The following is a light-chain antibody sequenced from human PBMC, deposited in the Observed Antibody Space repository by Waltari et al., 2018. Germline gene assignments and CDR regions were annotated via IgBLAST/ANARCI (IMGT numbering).Light chain of an antibody. CDR1: SSYVGAYTY. V-gene: IGLV2-14*03. J-gene: IGLJ2*01. CDR2: DVN. Sequence: QSALTQPASVSGSPGQSITISCAGTSSYVGAYTYVSWYQQHPGKAPKLIIYDVNTRPSGVSNRFSGSKSGNTASLTISELQAEDEADYYCSSFTSASPWVFGTGTKLTVL. CDR3: SSFTSASPWV.